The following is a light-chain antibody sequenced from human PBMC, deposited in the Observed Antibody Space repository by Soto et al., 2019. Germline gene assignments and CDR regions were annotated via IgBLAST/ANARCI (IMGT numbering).Light chain of an antibody. J-gene: IGKJ2*01. V-gene: IGKV3-11*01. CDR3: HHYGSSPPYT. CDR1: QSVGRS. Sequence: EIVLTQSPATLSLSPGERATLSCWASQSVGRSLAWYQQKPGQAPRLLINDASNRATGIPARFGGSGSGTDFTLTISSLEPEDFAVYYCHHYGSSPPYTFGQGTKLDIK. CDR2: DAS.